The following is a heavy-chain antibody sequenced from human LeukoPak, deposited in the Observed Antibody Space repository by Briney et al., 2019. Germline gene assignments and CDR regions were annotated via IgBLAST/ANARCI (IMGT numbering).Heavy chain of an antibody. D-gene: IGHD6-13*01. CDR1: GYTFSDYY. CDR2: INPNSGGT. J-gene: IGHJ3*02. CDR3: ARVGGEQQLDDAFDI. V-gene: IGHV1-2*02. Sequence: ASVKVSCKASGYTFSDYYMHWVRQAPGQGLEWMGWINPNSGGTNYAQKFQGRVTMTRDTSISTAYMELSRLRSDDTAVYYCARVGGEQQLDDAFDIWGQGTMVTVSS.